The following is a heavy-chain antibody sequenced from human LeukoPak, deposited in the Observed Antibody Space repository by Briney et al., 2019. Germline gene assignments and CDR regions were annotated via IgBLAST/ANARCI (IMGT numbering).Heavy chain of an antibody. CDR3: ASQAYCSGGSCSSDRNHYYYGMDV. D-gene: IGHD2-15*01. V-gene: IGHV4-34*01. J-gene: IGHJ6*02. Sequence: SETLYLTCAVYGGSFSGYYWSWIRQPPGKGLEWIGESNHSGSTNYNPSLKSRVTITVDTSKNQFSLKLSSVTAADTAVYYCASQAYCSGGSCSSDRNHYYYGMDVWGQGTTVTVSS. CDR1: GGSFSGYY. CDR2: SNHSGST.